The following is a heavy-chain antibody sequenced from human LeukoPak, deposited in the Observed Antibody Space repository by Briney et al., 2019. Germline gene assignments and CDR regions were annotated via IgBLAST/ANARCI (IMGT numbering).Heavy chain of an antibody. CDR1: GFTFSSYA. J-gene: IGHJ4*02. V-gene: IGHV3-30*04. CDR2: ISYDGRNK. D-gene: IGHD3-22*01. Sequence: GGSLRLSCAASGFTFSSYAMHWVRQAPGKGLEWVAVISYDGRNKYYADSVKGRFTISRDNSKNTLYLQMNSLRAEDTAVYYCARRTYYYDSSGYDYWGQGTLVTVSS. CDR3: ARRTYYYDSSGYDY.